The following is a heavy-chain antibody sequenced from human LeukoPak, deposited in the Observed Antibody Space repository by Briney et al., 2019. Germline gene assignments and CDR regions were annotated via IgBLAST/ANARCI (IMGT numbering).Heavy chain of an antibody. CDR3: AKEAGSSGWYRGPDAFDI. CDR2: ISGSGGST. D-gene: IGHD6-19*01. CDR1: GFTFSSYA. Sequence: GGSLRLPCAASGFTFSSYAMSWVRQAPGKGLEWVSAISGSGGSTYYADSVKGRFTISRDNSKNTLYLQMNSLRAEDTAVYYCAKEAGSSGWYRGPDAFDIWGQGTMVTVSS. V-gene: IGHV3-23*01. J-gene: IGHJ3*02.